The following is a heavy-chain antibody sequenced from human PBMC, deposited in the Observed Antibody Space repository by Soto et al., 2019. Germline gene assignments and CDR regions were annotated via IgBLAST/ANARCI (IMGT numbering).Heavy chain of an antibody. CDR3: ARNEGSYSSLSPPRY. Sequence: SVKVSCKASGGTFSSNTISWVRQAPGQGLEWMGRIIPILGIANYAQKFQGRVTITADKSTSTAYMELSSLRSEDTAVYYCARNEGSYSSLSPPRYWGQGNLVTVSS. CDR1: GGTFSSNT. D-gene: IGHD6-19*01. V-gene: IGHV1-69*02. CDR2: IIPILGIA. J-gene: IGHJ4*02.